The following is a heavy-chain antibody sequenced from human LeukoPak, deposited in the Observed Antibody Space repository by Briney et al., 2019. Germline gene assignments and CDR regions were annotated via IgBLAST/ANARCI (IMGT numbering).Heavy chain of an antibody. CDR1: GFTFSSYS. J-gene: IGHJ4*02. Sequence: GGSLRLSCAASGFTFSSYSMNWVRQAPGKGLEWVSAISGSGGSTYYADSVKGRFTISRDNSKNTLYLQMNSLRAEDTAVYYCAKGRSSGWKPFDYWGQGTLVTVSS. D-gene: IGHD6-19*01. V-gene: IGHV3-23*01. CDR3: AKGRSSGWKPFDY. CDR2: ISGSGGST.